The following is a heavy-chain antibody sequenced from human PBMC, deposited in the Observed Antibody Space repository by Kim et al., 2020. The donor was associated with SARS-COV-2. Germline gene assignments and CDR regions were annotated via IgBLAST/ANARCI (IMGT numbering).Heavy chain of an antibody. CDR2: INSDGSST. CDR3: ARAYEDTAMVTFAGWAHLYGMDV. J-gene: IGHJ6*02. Sequence: GGSLRLSCAASGFTFSSYWMHWVRQAPGKGLVWVSRINSDGSSTSYADSVKGRFTISRDNAKNTLYLQMNSLRAEDTAVYYCARAYEDTAMVTFAGWAHLYGMDVWGQGTTVTVSS. CDR1: GFTFSSYW. V-gene: IGHV3-74*01. D-gene: IGHD5-18*01.